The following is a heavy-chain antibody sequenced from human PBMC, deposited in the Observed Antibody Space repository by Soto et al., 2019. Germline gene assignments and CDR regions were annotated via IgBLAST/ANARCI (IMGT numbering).Heavy chain of an antibody. CDR1: GFNFSNGW. V-gene: IGHV3-15*05. D-gene: IGHD1-26*01. CDR3: STDEWE. J-gene: IGHJ4*02. CDR2: IKSKVHGETT. Sequence: ESGGGLVKPGGSLRLSCAASGFNFSNGWMSWVRQAPGKGLEWVGRIKSKVHGETTDYAAHVKGRFTISRDDSKNTLYLQMHSLQTEDTAVYYCSTDEWEWGQGTRVTVSS.